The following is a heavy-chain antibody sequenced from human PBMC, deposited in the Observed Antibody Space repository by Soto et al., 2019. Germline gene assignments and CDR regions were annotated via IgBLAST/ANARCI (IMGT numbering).Heavy chain of an antibody. Sequence: GGSLRLSCAASGFTFSSYAMSWVRQAPGKGLEWVSAISGSGGSTYYADSVKGRFTISRDNSKNTLYLQMNSLRAEDTAVYYCAKDGRIHYSGYDYYWGQGTLVTVSS. CDR2: ISGSGGST. V-gene: IGHV3-23*01. CDR3: AKDGRIHYSGYDYY. CDR1: GFTFSSYA. J-gene: IGHJ4*02. D-gene: IGHD5-12*01.